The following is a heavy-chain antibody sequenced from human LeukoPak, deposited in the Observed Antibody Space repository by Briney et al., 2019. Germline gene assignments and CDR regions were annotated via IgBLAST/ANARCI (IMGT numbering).Heavy chain of an antibody. CDR1: GFTFSGYS. J-gene: IGHJ6*02. CDR3: ARVGCRGGSCSSGGDYYYGMDV. V-gene: IGHV3-48*04. CDR2: INKISNNI. Sequence: GGSLRLSCAVSGFTFSGYSMNWVRQAPGRGLEWVSYINKISNNIWYADSVKGRFTISRDNAKNSLFLQMNSLRAEDTAVYYCARVGCRGGSCSSGGDYYYGMDVWGQGTTVTVSS. D-gene: IGHD2-15*01.